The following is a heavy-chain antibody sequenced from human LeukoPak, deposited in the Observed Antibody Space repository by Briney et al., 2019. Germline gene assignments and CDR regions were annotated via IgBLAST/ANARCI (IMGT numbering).Heavy chain of an antibody. V-gene: IGHV3-33*01. CDR1: GFTFSSYG. J-gene: IGHJ6*02. Sequence: GVSLRLSCAASGFTFSSYGMHWVRQAPGKGLEWVAVIWYDGSNKYYADSVKGRFTISRDNSKNTLYLQMNSLRAEDTAVYYCARGGYCSSTSCPHYYYGMDVWGQGTTVTVSS. CDR2: IWYDGSNK. D-gene: IGHD2-2*01. CDR3: ARGGYCSSTSCPHYYYGMDV.